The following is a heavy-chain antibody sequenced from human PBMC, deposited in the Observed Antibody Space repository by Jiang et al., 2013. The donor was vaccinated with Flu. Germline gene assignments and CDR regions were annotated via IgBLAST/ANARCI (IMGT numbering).Heavy chain of an antibody. V-gene: IGHV4-61*01. CDR3: ARVGKMATIGYFDY. CDR2: IITWEH. D-gene: IGHD5-24*01. J-gene: IGHJ4*02. CDR1: GGSVSSGSYY. Sequence: SLTCTVSGGSVSSGSYYWSWIRQPPGKGLEWIGYIITWEHQLQPSLKSRVTISVDTSKNQFSLKLSSVTAADTAVYYCARVGKMATIGYFDYWGQGTLVTVSS.